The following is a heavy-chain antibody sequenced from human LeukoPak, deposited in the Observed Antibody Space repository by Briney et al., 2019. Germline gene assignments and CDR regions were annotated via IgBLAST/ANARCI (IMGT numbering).Heavy chain of an antibody. CDR2: IYPGESDT. J-gene: IGHJ4*02. Sequence: GGALKISCKGSGCRFTSYWIGGVRQMPGKGLEWMGMIYPGESDTRYSPSFQGQVTISAEKSISTAYLQWSSLKASDTALYYCASRKKGMATAGFDYWGQGTLVTVSS. V-gene: IGHV5-51*01. D-gene: IGHD5-24*01. CDR1: GCRFTSYW. CDR3: ASRKKGMATAGFDY.